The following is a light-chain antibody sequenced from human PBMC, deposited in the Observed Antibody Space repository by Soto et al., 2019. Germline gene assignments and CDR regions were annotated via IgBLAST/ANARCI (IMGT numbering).Light chain of an antibody. CDR1: SSDIGTYDY. Sequence: QSALTQPPSASGSPGQSVTISCTGTSSDIGTYDYVSWYQHLPDKAPKLIIYEVSKRPSGVPDRFSGSKSGNTASLTVSGLQAEDEGDSYCCSYGGGNNFYVFGTGTKLTVL. CDR3: CSYGGGNNFYV. CDR2: EVS. J-gene: IGLJ1*01. V-gene: IGLV2-8*01.